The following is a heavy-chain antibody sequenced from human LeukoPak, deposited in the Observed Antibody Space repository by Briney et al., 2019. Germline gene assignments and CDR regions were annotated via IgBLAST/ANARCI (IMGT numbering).Heavy chain of an antibody. CDR3: ARLTYYDFWSGYYRNDDAFDI. V-gene: IGHV4-59*01. CDR1: GGSISSYY. J-gene: IGHJ3*02. Sequence: SETLSLTCTVSGGSISSYYWSWIRQPPGKGLEWIGYIYYSGSTNYNPSLKSRVTISVDTSKNQFSLKLSSVTAADTAVYYCARLTYYDFWSGYYRNDDAFDIWGQGTMVTVSS. CDR2: IYYSGST. D-gene: IGHD3-3*01.